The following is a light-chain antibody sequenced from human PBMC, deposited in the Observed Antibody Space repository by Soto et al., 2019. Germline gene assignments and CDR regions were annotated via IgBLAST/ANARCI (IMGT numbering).Light chain of an antibody. CDR1: SSDVGGYNY. J-gene: IGLJ1*01. V-gene: IGLV2-14*01. CDR2: DVS. CDR3: SSHTSSSTSYV. Sequence: QSALTQPASVSGSPGQSITISCTVTSSDVGGYNYVSWYQQHPGKAPKLMIYDVSHRPAGVSNRFSGSNSANTASLTISGLQAEDEADYYCSSHTSSSTSYVFGTGTKV.